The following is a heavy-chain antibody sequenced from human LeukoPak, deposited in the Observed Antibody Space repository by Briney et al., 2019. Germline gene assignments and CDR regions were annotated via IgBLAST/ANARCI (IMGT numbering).Heavy chain of an antibody. J-gene: IGHJ4*02. CDR2: IHYSGST. D-gene: IGHD5-24*01. CDR3: ARERDDYNPFDY. Sequence: SETLSLTCTVSGGSISNYFWSWIRQPPGKGLGWIGYIHYSGSTDYNPSLKSRVTISVDTSKNQFSLKLSSVTAADTAVYYCARERDDYNPFDYWGQGTLVTVSS. CDR1: GGSISNYF. V-gene: IGHV4-59*01.